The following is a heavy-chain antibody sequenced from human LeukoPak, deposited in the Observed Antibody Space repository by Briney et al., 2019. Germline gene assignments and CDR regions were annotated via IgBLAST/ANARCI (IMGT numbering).Heavy chain of an antibody. D-gene: IGHD6-19*01. CDR1: GFPFSSYA. J-gene: IGHJ4*02. Sequence: PGGSQRLSCAASGFPFSSYAMNWVRQAPGKGLEWVSSISSTGSNIYYADSVKGRFTISRDNAKNSLSLQMNSLRAEDTAVYYCATEFLGAVAETGDYWGQGALGTVSS. CDR2: ISSTGSNI. CDR3: ATEFLGAVAETGDY. V-gene: IGHV3-21*01.